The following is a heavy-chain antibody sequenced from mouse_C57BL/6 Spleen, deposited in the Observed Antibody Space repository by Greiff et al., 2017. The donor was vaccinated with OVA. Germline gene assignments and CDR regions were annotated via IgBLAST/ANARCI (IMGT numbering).Heavy chain of an antibody. J-gene: IGHJ2*01. D-gene: IGHD1-1*01. CDR1: GYSITSGYY. V-gene: IGHV3-6*01. CDR3: ASLTTPYFDY. Sequence: EVQLVESGPGLVKPSQSLSLTCSVTGYSITSGYYWNWIRQFPGNKLEWMGYISYDGSNNYNPSLKNRISITRDTSKNQFFLKLNSVTTEDTATYYCASLTTPYFDYWGQGTTLTVSS. CDR2: ISYDGSN.